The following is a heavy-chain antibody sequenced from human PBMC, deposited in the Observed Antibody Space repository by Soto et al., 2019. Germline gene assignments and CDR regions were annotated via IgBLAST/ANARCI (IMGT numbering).Heavy chain of an antibody. Sequence: PGGSLRLSCAASGFTFSSYSMNWVRQAPGKGLEWVSYISSGSSTIYYADSVKGRFTISRDNAKNSLYLQVNSLRDEDTAVYYCARHRYGDYIIDYWGQGSLVTVSS. J-gene: IGHJ4*02. D-gene: IGHD4-17*01. CDR1: GFTFSSYS. CDR2: ISSGSSTI. V-gene: IGHV3-48*02. CDR3: ARHRYGDYIIDY.